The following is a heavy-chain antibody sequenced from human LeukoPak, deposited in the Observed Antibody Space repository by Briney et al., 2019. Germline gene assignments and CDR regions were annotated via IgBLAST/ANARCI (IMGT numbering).Heavy chain of an antibody. Sequence: GGSLRLSCAASGFTFSSYSMNWVRQAPGKGLEWVSSISSSSSYIYYADSVKGRFTISRDNAKNSLYLQMNSLRAEDTAVYYCARDSRSRDGYNYLDYWGQGTLVTVSS. CDR1: GFTFSSYS. V-gene: IGHV3-21*01. CDR3: ARDSRSRDGYNYLDY. CDR2: ISSSSSYI. J-gene: IGHJ4*02. D-gene: IGHD5-24*01.